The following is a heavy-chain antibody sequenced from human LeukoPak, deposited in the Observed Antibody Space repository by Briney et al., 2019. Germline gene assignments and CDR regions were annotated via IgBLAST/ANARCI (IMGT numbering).Heavy chain of an antibody. Sequence: AGESLRLSCAASGFTFRSYAMHWXRQAPGKGLEGVAVISNDGSSKHHADSVKGRFTISRDNSKNTLYLQMNSLRAEDTAVYYCARDLSGRYSSDYWGQGTLVTVSS. CDR1: GFTFRSYA. V-gene: IGHV3-30-3*01. CDR3: ARDLSGRYSSDY. J-gene: IGHJ4*02. CDR2: ISNDGSSK. D-gene: IGHD1-26*01.